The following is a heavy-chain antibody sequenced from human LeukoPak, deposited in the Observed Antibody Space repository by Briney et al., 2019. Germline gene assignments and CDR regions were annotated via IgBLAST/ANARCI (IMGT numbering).Heavy chain of an antibody. CDR1: GGTFSSYA. D-gene: IGHD2-15*01. CDR2: IIPIFGTA. CDR3: ARDGRYCSGGSCPYGMDV. J-gene: IGHJ6*02. V-gene: IGHV1-69*13. Sequence: ASVKVSCKASGGTFSSYAISWVRQAPGQGLEWMGGIIPIFGTANYAQKFQGRVTITADESTSTAYMELSSLRSEDTAVYYCARDGRYCSGGSCPYGMDVWGQGTTVTVSS.